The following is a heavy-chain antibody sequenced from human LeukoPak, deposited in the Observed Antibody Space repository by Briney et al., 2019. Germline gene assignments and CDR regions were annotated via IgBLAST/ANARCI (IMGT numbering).Heavy chain of an antibody. Sequence: GGSLRLSCAASGFTVSSNYMTWVRQAPGKGLEWVSFIYAGGYTYYADSVKGRFTVSRDNSKNTLYLQMNSLRAEDTAVYYCARYLDVPKNLPSTPICSGGRCYSPDEGDDAFDIWGQGTMVTVSS. CDR2: IYAGGYT. D-gene: IGHD2-15*01. CDR3: ARYLDVPKNLPSTPICSGGRCYSPDEGDDAFDI. CDR1: GFTVSSNY. J-gene: IGHJ3*02. V-gene: IGHV3-53*01.